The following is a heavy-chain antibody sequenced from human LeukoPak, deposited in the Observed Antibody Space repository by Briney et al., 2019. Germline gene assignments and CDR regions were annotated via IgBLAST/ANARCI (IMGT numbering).Heavy chain of an antibody. CDR1: GFTFSRSA. CDR2: ISSSGNT. J-gene: IGHJ4*02. CDR3: VKGRISEDGLDF. V-gene: IGHV3-23*01. Sequence: GRSLRLSCAASGFTFSRSAMTWVRQTPGKGLDWVSSISSSGNTYYADCVKGRFTISRDNSRNMLYLQMNSLRAEDTAVYYCVKGRISEDGLDFWGQGTLVTVSS. D-gene: IGHD6-13*01.